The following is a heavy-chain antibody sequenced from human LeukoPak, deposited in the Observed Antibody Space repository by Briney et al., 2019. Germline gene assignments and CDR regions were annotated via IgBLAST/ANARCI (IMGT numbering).Heavy chain of an antibody. V-gene: IGHV3-23*01. D-gene: IGHD3-9*01. CDR1: GFTFSSYG. Sequence: GGSLRLSCAASGFTFSSYGMSWVRQAPGKGLEWVSAISGSGGTTYYADSVKGRFTISRDNSKNTLYLQMNSLRAEDTAVYYCAKPGRYFDWFDYWGQGTLVTVSS. CDR2: ISGSGGTT. CDR3: AKPGRYFDWFDY. J-gene: IGHJ4*02.